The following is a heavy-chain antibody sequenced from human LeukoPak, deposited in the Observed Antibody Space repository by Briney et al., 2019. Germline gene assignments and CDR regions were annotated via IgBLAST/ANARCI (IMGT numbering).Heavy chain of an antibody. CDR1: GFTFTSSA. CDR2: IVVGSGNT. V-gene: IGHV1-58*01. CDR3: ARADWSMLEY. Sequence: VASVKVSCKASGFTFTSSAVQWVRQARGQRLEWIGWIVVGSGNTNFAQKFQGRVTMTRDTSISTVYMELSRLTSDDTAVYYCARADWSMLEYWGQGTLVTVSS. D-gene: IGHD1-1*01. J-gene: IGHJ4*02.